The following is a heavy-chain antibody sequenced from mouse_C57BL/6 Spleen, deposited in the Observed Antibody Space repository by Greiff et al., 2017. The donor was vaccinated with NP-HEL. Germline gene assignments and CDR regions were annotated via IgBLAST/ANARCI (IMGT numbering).Heavy chain of an antibody. CDR1: GYAFSSSW. CDR2: IYPGDGDT. J-gene: IGHJ2*01. CDR3: ARCLITTVVDY. D-gene: IGHD1-1*01. V-gene: IGHV1-82*01. Sequence: VQLQQSGPELVKPGASVKISCKASGYAFSSSWMNWVKQRPGKGLEWIGRIYPGDGDTNYNGKFKGKATLTADKSSSTAYMQLSSLTSEDSAVYFCARCLITTVVDYWGQGTTLTVSS.